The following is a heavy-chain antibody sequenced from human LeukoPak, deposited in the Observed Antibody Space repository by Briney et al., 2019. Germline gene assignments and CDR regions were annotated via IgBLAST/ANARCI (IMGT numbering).Heavy chain of an antibody. Sequence: PGGSLRLSCAASGFTFSSYWMSWVRQAPGKGLEWVANIKQDGSEKYYVDSVKGRFTISRDNSKDTLYLQMNSLRAEDTAVYYCAKDLGRITMIVVVLDAFDIWGQGTMVTVSS. V-gene: IGHV3-7*03. CDR3: AKDLGRITMIVVVLDAFDI. J-gene: IGHJ3*02. CDR1: GFTFSSYW. D-gene: IGHD3-22*01. CDR2: IKQDGSEK.